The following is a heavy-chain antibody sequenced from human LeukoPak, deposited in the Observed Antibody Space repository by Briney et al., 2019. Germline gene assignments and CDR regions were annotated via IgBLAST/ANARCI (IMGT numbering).Heavy chain of an antibody. J-gene: IGHJ6*02. V-gene: IGHV1-69*13. CDR3: ARMAVAGINYYYGMDV. Sequence: ASVKVSCKASGGTFSSYAISWVRQAPGQGLEWMGGIIPIFGTANYAQKFQGRVTITADESTSTAYMELSSLRSEDTAVDYCARMAVAGINYYYGMDVWGQGTTVTVSS. CDR2: IIPIFGTA. D-gene: IGHD6-19*01. CDR1: GGTFSSYA.